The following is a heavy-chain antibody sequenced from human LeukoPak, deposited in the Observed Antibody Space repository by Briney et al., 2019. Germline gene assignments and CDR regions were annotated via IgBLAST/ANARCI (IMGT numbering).Heavy chain of an antibody. CDR1: GGSISSYY. Sequence: SETLSLTCTVSGGSISSYYWSWIRQPPGKGLEWIGYIYDSGSTNYSPSLKSRVTISVNTSKNQFSLKLSSVTAADTAVYYCARLSSLANIAARGRTWLDPWGQGSLVTVSS. CDR2: IYDSGST. J-gene: IGHJ5*02. CDR3: ARLSSLANIAARGRTWLDP. V-gene: IGHV4-59*01. D-gene: IGHD6-6*01.